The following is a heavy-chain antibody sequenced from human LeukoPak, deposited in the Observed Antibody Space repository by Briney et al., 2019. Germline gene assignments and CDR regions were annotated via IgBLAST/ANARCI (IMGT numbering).Heavy chain of an antibody. D-gene: IGHD3-10*01. CDR3: TTAPYYYGSGSPFDY. Sequence: KPGGSLRLSCAASGFTFTNAWMNSVRQAPGKGLEWVGRFKSKTDGGTTDYAAPVKDRFSISRDGSKNTLYLQMNSLKIEDTAVYYCTTAPYYYGSGSPFDYWGQGTLVTVSS. J-gene: IGHJ4*02. CDR1: GFTFTNAW. CDR2: FKSKTDGGTT. V-gene: IGHV3-15*01.